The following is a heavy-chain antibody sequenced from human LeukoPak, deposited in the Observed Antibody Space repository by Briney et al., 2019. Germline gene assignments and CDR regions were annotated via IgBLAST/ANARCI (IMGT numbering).Heavy chain of an antibody. CDR1: GGSISSYY. CDR3: ARRHSSGLLGAFDI. Sequence: SETLSLTCTVSGGSISSYYWSWIRQPPGKGLEWIGYIYYSGSTNYNPSLKSRVTISVDTSKNQFSLKLSSVTAADTAVYYCARRHSSGLLGAFDIWGQGTMVTVSS. V-gene: IGHV4-59*08. CDR2: IYYSGST. D-gene: IGHD3-22*01. J-gene: IGHJ3*02.